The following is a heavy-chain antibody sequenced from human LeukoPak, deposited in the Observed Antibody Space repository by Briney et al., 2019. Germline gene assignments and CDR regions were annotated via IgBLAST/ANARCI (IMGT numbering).Heavy chain of an antibody. J-gene: IGHJ6*03. V-gene: IGHV3-23*01. D-gene: IGHD4/OR15-4a*01. CDR1: GFTFSSYA. CDR3: AKVDAKTYYYYYYMDV. Sequence: GGSLRLSCAASGFTFSSYAMSWVRQAPGKGLEWVSAISGSGGSTYYADSVKGRFIISRDNSKNTLYLQMNSLRAEDTAVYYCAKVDAKTYYYYYYMDVWGKGTTVTVSS. CDR2: ISGSGGST.